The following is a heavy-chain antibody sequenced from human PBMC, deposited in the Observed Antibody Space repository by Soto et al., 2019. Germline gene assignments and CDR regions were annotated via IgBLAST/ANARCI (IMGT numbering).Heavy chain of an antibody. CDR1: GGSISSYY. Sequence: PSETLSLTCTVSGGSISSYYWSWIRQPPGKGLEWIGYIYYSGSTNYNPSLKSRVTISVDTSKNQFSLKLSSVTAADTAVNYSARHPSRKRFCSSTSCYGEGDYFYYYYMDVWGKGTTVTVSS. J-gene: IGHJ6*03. CDR2: IYYSGST. D-gene: IGHD2-2*01. V-gene: IGHV4-59*08. CDR3: ARHPSRKRFCSSTSCYGEGDYFYYYYMDV.